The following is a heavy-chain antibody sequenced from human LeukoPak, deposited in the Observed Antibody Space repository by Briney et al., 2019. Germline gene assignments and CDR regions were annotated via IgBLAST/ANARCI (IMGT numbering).Heavy chain of an antibody. Sequence: GESLKISCKGSGYSFSSYWISWVRQMPGKGLEWMGRIDPGDSFTKYRPSLEGRVTISVDKSLSTVYLPWSSLKASDTAIYYCARDGGGVSSWVSHWGQGTLVTVSS. CDR1: GYSFSSYW. D-gene: IGHD2-8*02. J-gene: IGHJ4*02. CDR3: ARDGGGVSSWVSH. CDR2: IDPGDSFT. V-gene: IGHV5-10-1*01.